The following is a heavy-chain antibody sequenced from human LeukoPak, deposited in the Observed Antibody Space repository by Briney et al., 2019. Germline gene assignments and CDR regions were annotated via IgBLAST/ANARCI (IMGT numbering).Heavy chain of an antibody. CDR2: INSNGDSA. Sequence: PGGSLRLSCSASGFTFSSYAMHWVRQSPGKGLESVSGINSNGDSADCSDSVKGRFTVSRDNSENTLYLQMSSLTAEDTAVNYCHGLFSWGQGTLVTVSS. CDR3: HGLFS. D-gene: IGHD2-21*01. CDR1: GFTFSSYA. J-gene: IGHJ5*02. V-gene: IGHV3-64D*09.